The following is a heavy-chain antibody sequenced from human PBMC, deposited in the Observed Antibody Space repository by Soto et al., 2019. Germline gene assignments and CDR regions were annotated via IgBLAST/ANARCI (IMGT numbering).Heavy chain of an antibody. CDR3: ARVEAPFGESLH. CDR1: GYTFSSYT. D-gene: IGHD3-10*01. CDR2: ISPDDGNT. Sequence: ASVEVSCKTSGYTFSSYTIAWVLQAPGQGLEWLGWISPDDGNTEYEQKFQGRVTMTADTLTNNAYMELRSLKYDDTAVYYCARVEAPFGESLHWGQGTPVTSP. J-gene: IGHJ4*02. V-gene: IGHV1-18*01.